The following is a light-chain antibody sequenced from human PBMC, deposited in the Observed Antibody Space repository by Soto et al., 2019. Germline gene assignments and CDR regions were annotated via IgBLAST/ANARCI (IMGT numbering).Light chain of an antibody. J-gene: IGKJ3*01. V-gene: IGKV3-15*01. CDR2: GGF. CDR1: QTLRNK. CDR3: QKHNGWPLT. Sequence: MVLTQSPGTLSVSPGERVILSCRASQTLRNKLAGYQQKPGQAPSLLIYGGFSRATGIPARFSGSGSGTEFTLTINRLQSEDFAMYYCQKHNGWPLTFGPGTKLDL.